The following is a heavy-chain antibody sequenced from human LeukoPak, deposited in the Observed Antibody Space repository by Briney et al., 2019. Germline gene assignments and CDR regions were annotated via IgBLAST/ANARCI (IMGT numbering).Heavy chain of an antibody. CDR2: ISGGGGST. V-gene: IGHV3-23*01. CDR1: GFTFSSYA. Sequence: QPGGSLRLSCAASGFTFSSYAVGWVRQAPGKGLEWFSAISGGGGSTYYGDSVKGRFNMSRDNSKYTEYLQMKSLRAEDTAVYYCAKNIYRIAVAGPFDYWGPATLVTVSS. J-gene: IGHJ4*01. CDR3: AKNIYRIAVAGPFDY. D-gene: IGHD6-19*01.